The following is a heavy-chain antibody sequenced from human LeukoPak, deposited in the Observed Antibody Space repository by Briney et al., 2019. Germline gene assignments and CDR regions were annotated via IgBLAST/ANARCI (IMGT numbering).Heavy chain of an antibody. CDR3: ARDSHKAYGSGSYYSKSAYYYYYGMDV. V-gene: IGHV4-31*03. CDR1: GGSISSGGYY. D-gene: IGHD3-10*01. Sequence: SETLSLTCTVSGGSISSGGYYWSWIRQHPGKGLEWIGYIYYSGSTYYNPSLKSRVTISVDTSKNQFSLQLNSVTPEDTAVYYCARDSHKAYGSGSYYSKSAYYYYYGMDVWGQGTTVTVSS. J-gene: IGHJ6*02. CDR2: IYYSGST.